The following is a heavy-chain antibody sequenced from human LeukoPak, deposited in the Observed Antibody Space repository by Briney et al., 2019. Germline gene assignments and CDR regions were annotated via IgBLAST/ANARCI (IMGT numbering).Heavy chain of an antibody. V-gene: IGHV3-7*01. J-gene: IGHJ1*01. Sequence: GGSLRLSCAASGFTFTNYWMSWVRQAPGKGPEWVAMIREDGGDIYYVGSVKGRFTISRDNAKNSLFLQMNSLRAEDTAVYYCVRDRGSGSSQTHEFFEHWGQGTLVTVSS. CDR2: IREDGGDI. D-gene: IGHD1-26*01. CDR3: VRDRGSGSSQTHEFFEH. CDR1: GFTFTNYW.